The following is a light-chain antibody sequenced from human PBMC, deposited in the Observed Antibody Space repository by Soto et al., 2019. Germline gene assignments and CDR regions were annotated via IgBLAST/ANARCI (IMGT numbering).Light chain of an antibody. J-gene: IGKJ5*01. Sequence: EIVLTQSPGTLSLSPVERATLYFISSQRVSIGYLAWYQPKPGQAPRLLIYGASNRATDIPDRFSGRGSGTDFTLTISRLEPEDFAVYYCQQYGSSPPSSTVGQGTRL. CDR2: GAS. CDR1: QRVSIGY. CDR3: QQYGSSPPSST. V-gene: IGKV3-20*01.